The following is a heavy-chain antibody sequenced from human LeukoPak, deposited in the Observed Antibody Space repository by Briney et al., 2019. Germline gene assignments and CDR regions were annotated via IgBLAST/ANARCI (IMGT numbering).Heavy chain of an antibody. CDR3: ATGGDIVVDY. Sequence: GGSLRLSCGASGFTFSSYSMNWVRQAPGKGLEWVSSISSSSSYIYYADSVKGRFTISRDNAKNSLYLQMNSLRAEDTAVYYCATGGDIVVDYWGQGTLVTVSS. V-gene: IGHV3-21*01. J-gene: IGHJ4*02. CDR2: ISSSSSYI. CDR1: GFTFSSYS. D-gene: IGHD5-12*01.